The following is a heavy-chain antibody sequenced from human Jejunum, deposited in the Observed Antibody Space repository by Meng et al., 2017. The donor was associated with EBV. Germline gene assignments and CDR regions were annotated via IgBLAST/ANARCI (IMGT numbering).Heavy chain of an antibody. CDR3: AREGLVGDLRYFDL. CDR2: INPNSGGA. V-gene: IGHV1-2*06. D-gene: IGHD3-16*01. J-gene: IGHJ2*01. CDR1: AYSFAGYY. Sequence: GGGVKKPGATAKASCKASAYSFAGYYMHWVRQAPGQGLEWMGRINPNSGGANYAQKFQGRVTMTRDTSISTAYMELSRLRSDDTAVYYCAREGLVGDLRYFDLWGRGTLVTVSS.